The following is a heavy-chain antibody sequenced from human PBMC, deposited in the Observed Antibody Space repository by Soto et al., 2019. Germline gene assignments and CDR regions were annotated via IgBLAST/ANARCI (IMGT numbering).Heavy chain of an antibody. D-gene: IGHD5-18*01. CDR2: ISGSGGST. CDR3: ATRTGARYSYDLYYFDY. V-gene: IGHV3-23*01. Sequence: EVQLLESGGGLVQPGGSLRLSCAASGFTFSSYAMSWVRQAPGKGLEWVSAISGSGGSTYYADCVKGRFTISRDNSKNTLYLQMNSLRADDTAVYYCATRTGARYSYDLYYFDYWGQGTLVTVSS. CDR1: GFTFSSYA. J-gene: IGHJ4*02.